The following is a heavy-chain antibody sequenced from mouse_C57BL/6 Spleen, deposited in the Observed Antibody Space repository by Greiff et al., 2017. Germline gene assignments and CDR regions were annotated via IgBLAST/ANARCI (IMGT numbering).Heavy chain of an antibody. CDR2: INPNNGGT. V-gene: IGHV1-18*01. J-gene: IGHJ3*01. CDR1: GYTFTDYN. CDR3: ARRGYGSSYAFAY. Sequence: EVQLQQSGPELVKPGASVKIPCKASGYTFTDYNMDWVKQSHGKSLEWIGDINPNNGGTIYNQKFKGKATLTVDKSSSTAYMELRSLTSEDTAVYYCARRGYGSSYAFAYWGQGTLVTVSA. D-gene: IGHD1-1*01.